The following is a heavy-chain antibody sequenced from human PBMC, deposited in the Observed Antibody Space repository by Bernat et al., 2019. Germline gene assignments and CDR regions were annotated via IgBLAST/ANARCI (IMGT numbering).Heavy chain of an antibody. V-gene: IGHV4-31*03. D-gene: IGHD1-1*01. CDR3: ARENEDWVHAFDI. CDR1: GGSISSGGYY. CDR2: IYYSGST. J-gene: IGHJ3*02. Sequence: QVQLQESGPGLVKPSQTPSLTCTVSGGSISSGGYYWSWIRQHPGKGLEWIGYIYYSGSTYYNPSLKSRVTISVDTSKNQFSLKLSSVTAADTAVYYCARENEDWVHAFDIWGQGTMVTVSS.